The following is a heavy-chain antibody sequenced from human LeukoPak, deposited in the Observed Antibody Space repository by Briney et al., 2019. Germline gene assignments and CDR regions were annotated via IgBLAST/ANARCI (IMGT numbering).Heavy chain of an antibody. V-gene: IGHV3-48*01. D-gene: IGHD4-23*01. CDR3: IGYGGNSV. CDR1: GFTFSNYP. CDR2: ISSRSGSPI. J-gene: IGHJ4*02. Sequence: GGSLRLSCAASGFTFSNYPMNWVRQAPGKGLEWVSYISSRSGSPIYYADSVKGRFTISRDNSMNTLHLQMNSLRAEDTAVYYCIGYGGNSVWGQGTLVTVSS.